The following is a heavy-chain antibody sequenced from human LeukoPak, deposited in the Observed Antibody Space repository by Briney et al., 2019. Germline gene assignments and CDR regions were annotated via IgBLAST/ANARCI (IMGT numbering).Heavy chain of an antibody. CDR3: ARGPSGSYYLPDGY. Sequence: ASVKVSCKASGYTFTGYYMHWVRQAPGQGLEWMGWISAYNGNTNYAQKLQGRVTMTTDTSTSTAYMELRSLRSDDTAVYYCARGPSGSYYLPDGYWGQGTLVTVSS. J-gene: IGHJ4*02. V-gene: IGHV1-18*04. CDR2: ISAYNGNT. CDR1: GYTFTGYY. D-gene: IGHD1-26*01.